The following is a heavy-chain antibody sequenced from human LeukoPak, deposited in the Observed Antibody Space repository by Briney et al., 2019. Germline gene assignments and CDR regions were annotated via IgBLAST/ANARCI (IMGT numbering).Heavy chain of an antibody. CDR3: AKDFRIGYSAHFDY. CDR1: GFTFRSHA. Sequence: GGSLRLSCVVSGFTFRSHAMSWVRQAPEQGLEFVSGIYENGGTTYYADSVKGRFSISRDNSKNTLYLQMDSLRGEDTAVYYCAKDFRIGYSAHFDYWGRGALVTVSS. J-gene: IGHJ4*02. D-gene: IGHD2-21*01. V-gene: IGHV3-23*01. CDR2: IYENGGTT.